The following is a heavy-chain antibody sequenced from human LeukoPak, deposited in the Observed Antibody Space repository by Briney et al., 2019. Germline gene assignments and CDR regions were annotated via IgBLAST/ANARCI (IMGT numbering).Heavy chain of an antibody. Sequence: GGSLRLSCAASGFTFSSYGMHWVRQAPGKGLEWVAVISYDGSNKYYADSVKGRFTISRDNSKNTLYLQMNSLRAEDTAVYYCAKRGWKMATTDAFDIWGQGTMVTVSS. V-gene: IGHV3-30*18. J-gene: IGHJ3*02. CDR3: AKRGWKMATTDAFDI. D-gene: IGHD5-24*01. CDR1: GFTFSSYG. CDR2: ISYDGSNK.